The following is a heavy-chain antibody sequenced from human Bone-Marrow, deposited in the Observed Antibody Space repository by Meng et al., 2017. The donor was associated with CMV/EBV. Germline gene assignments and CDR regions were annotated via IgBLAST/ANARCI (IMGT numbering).Heavy chain of an antibody. D-gene: IGHD5-18*01. CDR3: ARRIQPYYFDY. V-gene: IGHV3-23*01. Sequence: GGSLRLSCAASEFTFGNYAMSWVRQAPGRGLAWVSAITASGGSTFYADSVKGRFTVSRDNSKNTLYLQMSSLRAEDTAVYYCARRIQPYYFDYWGQGTLVTVSS. CDR2: ITASGGST. CDR1: EFTFGNYA. J-gene: IGHJ4*02.